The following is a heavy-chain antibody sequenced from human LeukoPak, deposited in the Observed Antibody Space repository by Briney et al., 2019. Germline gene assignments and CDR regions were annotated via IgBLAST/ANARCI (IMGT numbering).Heavy chain of an antibody. D-gene: IGHD4-17*01. CDR1: GFIFSSYG. V-gene: IGHV3-30*02. CDR3: ARDLYYGDYPKWFDP. Sequence: PGGSLRLSCAASGFIFSSYGMHWVRQAPGKGLEWVAFIRYDGRNTYYADSVKGRFTISRDNSKNTLYLQMNSLRAEVTAVYDCARDLYYGDYPKWFDPWGQGILVTVSS. J-gene: IGHJ5*02. CDR2: IRYDGRNT.